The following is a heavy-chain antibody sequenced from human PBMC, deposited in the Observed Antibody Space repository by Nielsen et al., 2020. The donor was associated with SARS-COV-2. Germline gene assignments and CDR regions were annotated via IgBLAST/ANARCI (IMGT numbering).Heavy chain of an antibody. Sequence: SETLSLTCTVSGGSISSSSYYWGWIRQPPGKGLEWIGYIYYSGSTNYNPSLKSRVTISVDTSKNQFSLKLSSVTAADTAVYYCARKFYYYDSSGYPSWADAFDIWGQGTMVTVSS. CDR2: IYYSGST. V-gene: IGHV4-61*05. CDR1: GGSISSSSYY. CDR3: ARKFYYYDSSGYPSWADAFDI. J-gene: IGHJ3*02. D-gene: IGHD3-22*01.